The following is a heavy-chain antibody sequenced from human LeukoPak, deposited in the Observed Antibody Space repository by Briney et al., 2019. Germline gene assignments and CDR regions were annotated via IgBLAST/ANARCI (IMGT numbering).Heavy chain of an antibody. CDR1: GGSISSGGSS. Sequence: PSEPLSFTCIVPGGSISSGGSSWSGIRHPPGKGLEWIGYTYYSGSTYSNPSLKSRVTISVDTSKNQLSLKLSSVTAADTAVYYCARGYCSGGRCYSWYFDLWGRGTLVTVSS. V-gene: IGHV4-31*03. D-gene: IGHD2-15*01. CDR2: TYYSGST. J-gene: IGHJ2*01. CDR3: ARGYCSGGRCYSWYFDL.